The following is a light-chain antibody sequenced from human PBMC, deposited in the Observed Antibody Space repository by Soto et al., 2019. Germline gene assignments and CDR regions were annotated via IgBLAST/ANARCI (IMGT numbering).Light chain of an antibody. Sequence: QSVLTQPASVSGSPVQSITISCTRTSSDVGSFNFVSWYQQYPGKAPKVLIYEVTKRPSGVSDRFSGSKSGNTASLTISGLQAEDEADYYCCSDAGRSTYVFGGGTKVTV. V-gene: IGLV2-23*02. J-gene: IGLJ1*01. CDR2: EVT. CDR3: CSDAGRSTYV. CDR1: SSDVGSFNF.